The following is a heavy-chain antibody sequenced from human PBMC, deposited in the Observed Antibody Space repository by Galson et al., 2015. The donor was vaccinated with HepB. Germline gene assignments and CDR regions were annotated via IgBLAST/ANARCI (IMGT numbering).Heavy chain of an antibody. CDR3: TPGTPPNWVFDY. J-gene: IGHJ4*02. CDR1: GFRFKNAW. CDR2: VKSRTDGGTT. Sequence: SLRLSCAGSGFRFKNAWMSWVRQAPGKGLEWVGRVKSRTDGGTTDYAAPVKGRFTISRDDSKNMFYLQMNSLKTEDTAVYFCTPGTPPNWVFDYWGQGVLVTVSS. V-gene: IGHV3-15*01. D-gene: IGHD1-14*01.